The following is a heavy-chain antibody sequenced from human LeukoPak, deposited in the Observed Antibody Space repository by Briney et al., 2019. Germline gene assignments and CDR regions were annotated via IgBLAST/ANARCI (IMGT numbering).Heavy chain of an antibody. Sequence: PVKVSCKASGGTFSSYAISWVRQAPGQGLEWMGGIIPIFGTANYAQKFQGRVTITADESTSTAHMELSSLRSEDTAVYYCATDSRGSTSWNYFDYWGQGTLVTVSS. CDR3: ATDSRGSTSWNYFDY. V-gene: IGHV1-69*13. J-gene: IGHJ4*02. CDR2: IIPIFGTA. D-gene: IGHD2-2*01. CDR1: GGTFSSYA.